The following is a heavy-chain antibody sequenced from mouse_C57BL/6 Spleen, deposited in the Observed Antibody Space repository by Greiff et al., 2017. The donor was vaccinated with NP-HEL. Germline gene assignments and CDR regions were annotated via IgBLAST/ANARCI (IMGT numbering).Heavy chain of an antibody. D-gene: IGHD2-1*01. CDR1: GFTFSDYG. CDR3: ARGGNYKGYAMDY. V-gene: IGHV5-17*01. J-gene: IGHJ4*01. Sequence: EVKLMESGGGLVKPGGSLKLSCAASGFTFSDYGMHWVRQAPEKGLEWVAYISSGSSTIYYADTVKGRFTISRDNAKNTLFLQMTSLRSEDTAMYYCARGGNYKGYAMDYWGQGTSVTVSS. CDR2: ISSGSSTI.